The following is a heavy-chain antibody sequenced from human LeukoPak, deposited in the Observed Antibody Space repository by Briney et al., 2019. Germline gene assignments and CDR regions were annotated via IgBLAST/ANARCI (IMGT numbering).Heavy chain of an antibody. Sequence: PGGSLRLSCAASGFTFSSYWMNWVRQAPGKGLEWVSAISGSGGSTYYADSVKGRFTISRDNSKNTLYLQMNSLRAEDTAVYYCAKNPPRGSGYYTYYFDYWGQGTLVTVSS. CDR2: ISGSGGST. V-gene: IGHV3-23*01. J-gene: IGHJ4*02. D-gene: IGHD3-3*01. CDR1: GFTFSSYW. CDR3: AKNPPRGSGYYTYYFDY.